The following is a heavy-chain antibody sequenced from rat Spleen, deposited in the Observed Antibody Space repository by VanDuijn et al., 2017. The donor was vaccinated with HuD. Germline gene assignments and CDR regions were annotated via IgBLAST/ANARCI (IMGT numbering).Heavy chain of an antibody. CDR1: GFSLSSYG. D-gene: IGHD1-9*01. V-gene: IGHV2-13*01. CDR3: AREAYYGYTVFDY. Sequence: QVQLKESGPGLVQPSQTLSLTCTVSGFSLSSYGVIWVRQPPGKGLEWMGVIWGNGNTNYNSALKSRLSISRDTSKSQVYLKMISLQTEDKATYCCAREAYYGYTVFDYWGQGVMVTVSS. J-gene: IGHJ2*01. CDR2: IWGNGNT.